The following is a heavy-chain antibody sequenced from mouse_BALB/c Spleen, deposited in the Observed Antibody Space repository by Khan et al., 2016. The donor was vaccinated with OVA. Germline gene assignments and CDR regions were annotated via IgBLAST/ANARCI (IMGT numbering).Heavy chain of an antibody. Sequence: QIQLVQSGPELKKPGETVKISCKASGYTFTNYAMNWVKQPPGKGLKWMGWINTYTGEPTYADDFKGRFAFSLETSASTAYLQINTLKNEDTATYFCARGYWYFDVWGAGTTVTVSS. CDR3: ARGYWYFDV. D-gene: IGHD2-2*01. CDR1: GYTFTNYA. V-gene: IGHV9-3-1*01. CDR2: INTYTGEP. J-gene: IGHJ1*01.